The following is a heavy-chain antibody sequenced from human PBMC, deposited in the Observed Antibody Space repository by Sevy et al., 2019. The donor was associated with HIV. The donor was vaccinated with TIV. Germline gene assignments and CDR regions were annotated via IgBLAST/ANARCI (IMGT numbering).Heavy chain of an antibody. V-gene: IGHV1-24*01. Sequence: ASVKVSCKVSVHTLTELSMHWVRQAPGKGLEWMGGFDPEDSETIYAQKFQGRVTMTEDTSTDTAYLELSSLRSEDTAVYFCAADSSGYYYVPYWGQGTLVTVSS. J-gene: IGHJ4*02. CDR3: AADSSGYYYVPY. CDR2: FDPEDSET. D-gene: IGHD3-22*01. CDR1: VHTLTELS.